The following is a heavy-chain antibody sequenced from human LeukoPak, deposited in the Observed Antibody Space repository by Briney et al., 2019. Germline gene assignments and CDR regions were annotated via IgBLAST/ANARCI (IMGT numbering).Heavy chain of an antibody. J-gene: IGHJ6*02. CDR2: IWYDGSNK. CDR1: GFTFSSYG. D-gene: IGHD6-13*01. Sequence: GGSLRLSCAASGFTFSSYGMHWVRQAPGKGLEWVAVIWYDGSNKYYADSVKGRFTISRDNSKNTLYLQMNSLRAEDTAVYYCARGYWAHGMNVWGPGTTVTVSS. CDR3: ARGYWAHGMNV. V-gene: IGHV3-33*01.